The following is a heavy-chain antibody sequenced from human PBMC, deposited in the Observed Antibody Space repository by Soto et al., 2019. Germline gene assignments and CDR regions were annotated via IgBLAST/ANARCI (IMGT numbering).Heavy chain of an antibody. CDR2: IGSSSNYI. V-gene: IGHV3-21*06. D-gene: IGHD2-2*01. Sequence: GGSLSLSCAASGFTFTTYSLTWVRQAPGKGLEWVASIGSSSNYIYYADSVKGRFTISRDNAKNSLFLQMNSLRAEDTAVYYCATLTYCSSASCPNYYYVMDVWGQGTTVTVS. CDR1: GFTFTTYS. J-gene: IGHJ6*02. CDR3: ATLTYCSSASCPNYYYVMDV.